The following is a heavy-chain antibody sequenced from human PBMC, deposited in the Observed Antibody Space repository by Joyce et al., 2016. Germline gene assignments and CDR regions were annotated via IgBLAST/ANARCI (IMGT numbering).Heavy chain of an antibody. D-gene: IGHD1-7*01. CDR2: IIPLSGTS. CDR1: GGSFNRYT. V-gene: IGHV1-69*01. CDR3: ARGGGAPGTAARQDY. J-gene: IGHJ4*02. Sequence: QVQLVQSGAEVKKPGSSVKVSCKASGGSFNRYTINWVRQAPGQGLEWMGGIIPLSGTSNYAQKFQDRVTITADGLTSTVYMELFRLRSDDTAVYFCARGGGAPGTAARQDYWGQGTLVIVSS.